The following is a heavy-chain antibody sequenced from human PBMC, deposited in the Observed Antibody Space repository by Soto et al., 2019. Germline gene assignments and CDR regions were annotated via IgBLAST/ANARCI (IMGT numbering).Heavy chain of an antibody. J-gene: IGHJ4*02. CDR3: AKGGATYGLLTHDC. CDR1: GFTFGDYA. D-gene: IGHD3-9*01. CDR2: VTGSATNI. Sequence: GGSMRLSCAASGFTFGDYAMSWVRQAPGKGLEWVATVTGSATNINYTDSVKGRFAISRDNSRDTLYLQMNRLTVEDTAVYYCAKGGATYGLLTHDCWGQGTLVTVSS. V-gene: IGHV3-23*01.